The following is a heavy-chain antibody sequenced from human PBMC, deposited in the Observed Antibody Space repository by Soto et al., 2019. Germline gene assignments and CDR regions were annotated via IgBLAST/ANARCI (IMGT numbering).Heavy chain of an antibody. D-gene: IGHD2-8*01. CDR3: ARVLLGMVYAIPFVFDY. J-gene: IGHJ4*02. CDR2: ISAYNGNT. V-gene: IGHV1-18*04. Sequence: ASVKVSCKASGYTFTSYGISWVRQAPGQGLEWMGWISAYNGNTNYAQKLQGRVTMTTDTSTSTAYMELRSLRSDDTAVYYCARVLLGMVYAIPFVFDYWGQGTLVTV. CDR1: GYTFTSYG.